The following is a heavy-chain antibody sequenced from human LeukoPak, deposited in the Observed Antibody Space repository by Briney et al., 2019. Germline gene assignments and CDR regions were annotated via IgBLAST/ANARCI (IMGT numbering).Heavy chain of an antibody. Sequence: PGRSQRLSCPASGLTISPYAMHWVHQAPANWLEWEAVISRHGTKQYYADSVNGRFTIYRDNSRNRLYLQENSLSPEDTALYYCPSRAGDTSAFIGVFVYWGQGPLVTVPS. CDR3: PSRAGDTSAFIGVFVY. D-gene: IGHD2-8*01. J-gene: IGHJ4*02. CDR1: GLTISPYA. CDR2: ISRHGTKQ. V-gene: IGHV3-30*03.